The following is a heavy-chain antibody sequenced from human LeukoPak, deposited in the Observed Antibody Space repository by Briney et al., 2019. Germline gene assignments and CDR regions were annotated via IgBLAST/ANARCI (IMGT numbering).Heavy chain of an antibody. V-gene: IGHV4-4*07. D-gene: IGHD6-6*01. CDR2: IHTSGNS. J-gene: IGHJ4*02. CDR3: AREGSATARPFVSNDY. Sequence: SETLSLTCTVSGGSIRTYYWSWIRQPAGEGLEWIGRIHTSGNSGYNPSLKSRVTMSVDTSKNQFSLKVRSVTAADTAVYYCAREGSATARPFVSNDYWGQGTLVTVSS. CDR1: GGSIRTYY.